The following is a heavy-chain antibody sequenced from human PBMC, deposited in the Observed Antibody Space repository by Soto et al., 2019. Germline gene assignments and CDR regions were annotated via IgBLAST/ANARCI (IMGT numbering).Heavy chain of an antibody. V-gene: IGHV1-18*01. Sequence: ASVKVSCKASGYTFTSYGISWVRHAPGQGLEWMGWISAYNGNTNYAQKLQGRVTMTTDTSTSTAYMELRSLRSDDTAVYYCARIHLEWLPQYYFDYWGQGTLVTVSS. D-gene: IGHD3-3*01. J-gene: IGHJ4*02. CDR2: ISAYNGNT. CDR1: GYTFTSYG. CDR3: ARIHLEWLPQYYFDY.